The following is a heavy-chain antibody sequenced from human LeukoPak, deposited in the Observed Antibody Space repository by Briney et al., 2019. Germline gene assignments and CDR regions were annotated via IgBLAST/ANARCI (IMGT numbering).Heavy chain of an antibody. CDR1: GGSFSGYY. CDR2: INHSGST. Sequence: SETLSLTCAVYGGSFSGYYWSWIRQPPGKGLEWIGEINHSGSTNYNPSLKSRVTISVDTSKNQFSLKLSSVTAADTAVYYCARSRGVRYSYGCDYWGQGTLVTVSS. D-gene: IGHD5-18*01. V-gene: IGHV4-34*01. CDR3: ARSRGVRYSYGCDY. J-gene: IGHJ4*02.